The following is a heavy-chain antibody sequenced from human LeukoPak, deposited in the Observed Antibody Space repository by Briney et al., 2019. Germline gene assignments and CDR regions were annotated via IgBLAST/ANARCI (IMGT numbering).Heavy chain of an antibody. V-gene: IGHV3-11*01. D-gene: IGHD3-22*01. J-gene: IGHJ4*02. CDR3: ARDRLGDYDHSGYYDK. Sequence: PGGSLRLSCAASSFTLCDYYKSGIRQAPGKGLEWVSYICDSGRTIYYADSVKGRFTISRDNAKNSVYLQMNNLRAEDTAVYYCARDRLGDYDHSGYYDKWGQGTLVTVSS. CDR2: ICDSGRTI. CDR1: SFTLCDYY.